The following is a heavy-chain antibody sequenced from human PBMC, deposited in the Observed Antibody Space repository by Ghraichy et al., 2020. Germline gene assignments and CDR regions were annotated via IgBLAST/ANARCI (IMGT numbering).Heavy chain of an antibody. CDR3: ARNRGSSSYDYYGMDV. CDR1: GGSIRRNY. J-gene: IGHJ6*02. Sequence: SQTLSLTCSVSGGSIRRNYWSWIRQPPGKGLEWIGYIFYSGTTNYNPVLKSRVTLSVDTSKNQFSLTVWSVNAVDTAVYYCARNRGSSSYDYYGMDVWGQGTTVTVSS. D-gene: IGHD1-14*01. CDR2: IFYSGTT. V-gene: IGHV4-59*01.